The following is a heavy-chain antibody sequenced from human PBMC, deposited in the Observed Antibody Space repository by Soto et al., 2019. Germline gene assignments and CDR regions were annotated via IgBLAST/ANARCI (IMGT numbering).Heavy chain of an antibody. CDR3: ARAPYDILTGYSFYNGYGRDV. CDR2: IGAYSGNT. CDR1: GSGFTSYG. J-gene: IGHJ6*02. Sequence: VASVKVSCKASGSGFTSYGIRWVRQAPGQRLEWMGWIGAYSGNTNYAQKLQGRVTMTTDTSTSTAYMELRSLTSDDTAVYYCARAPYDILTGYSFYNGYGRDVWGQGTTVTVSS. D-gene: IGHD3-9*01. V-gene: IGHV1-18*01.